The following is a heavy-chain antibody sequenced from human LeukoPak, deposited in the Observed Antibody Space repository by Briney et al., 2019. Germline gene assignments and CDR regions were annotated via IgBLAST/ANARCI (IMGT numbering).Heavy chain of an antibody. CDR2: ISSSSSYI. V-gene: IGHV3-21*01. Sequence: PGGSLRLSCAASGFTFSSYSMNWVRQAPGKGLEWVSSISSSSSYIYYADSVKGRFTISRDNAKNSLYLQMNGLRAEDTAVYYCARESSGTTGDYFDYWGQGTLVTVSS. CDR1: GFTFSSYS. J-gene: IGHJ4*02. D-gene: IGHD1-7*01. CDR3: ARESSGTTGDYFDY.